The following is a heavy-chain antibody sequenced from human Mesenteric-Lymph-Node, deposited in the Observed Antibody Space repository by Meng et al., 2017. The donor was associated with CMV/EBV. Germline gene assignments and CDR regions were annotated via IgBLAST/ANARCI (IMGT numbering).Heavy chain of an antibody. D-gene: IGHD7-27*01. J-gene: IGHJ4*02. V-gene: IGHV4-61*08. CDR2: IYDGGST. Sequence: SETLSLTCTVSGGSISSGDYYWSWIRQSPGKGLEWIGHIYDGGSTNYNPSLKSRVTISVDTSKNQFSLKLSSVTAADTAVYYCARDRELGYWGQGTLVTVSS. CDR1: GGSISSGDYY. CDR3: ARDRELGY.